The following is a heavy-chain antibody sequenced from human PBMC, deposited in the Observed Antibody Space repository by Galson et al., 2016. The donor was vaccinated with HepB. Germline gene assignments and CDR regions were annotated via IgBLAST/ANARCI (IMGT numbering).Heavy chain of an antibody. V-gene: IGHV6-1*01. J-gene: IGHJ6*02. CDR1: GDSVSSNSAA. CDR2: TYYRSKWYN. CDR3: VEQRKGAPYGMDV. Sequence: CAISGDSVSSNSAAWNWIRQSPSRGLEWLGRTYYRSKWYNDYAVSVKSRIIVNPDTSKNQFSLQLNSVTPEDTAVYYCVEQRKGAPYGMDVWGQGTTLTVSS. D-gene: IGHD1/OR15-1a*01.